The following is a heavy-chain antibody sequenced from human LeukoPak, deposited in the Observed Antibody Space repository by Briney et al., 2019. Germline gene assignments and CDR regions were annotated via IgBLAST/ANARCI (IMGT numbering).Heavy chain of an antibody. CDR3: ASSKLRYFDWLPNRIFDY. V-gene: IGHV4-34*01. Sequence: SETLSLTCAVYGGSFSGYYWSWIRQPPGKGLEWSGEINHSGSTNYKPSLKSRVTISVDTSKNQFSLKLSSVTAADTAVYYCASSKLRYFDWLPNRIFDYWGQGTLVTVSS. D-gene: IGHD3-9*01. J-gene: IGHJ4*02. CDR2: INHSGST. CDR1: GGSFSGYY.